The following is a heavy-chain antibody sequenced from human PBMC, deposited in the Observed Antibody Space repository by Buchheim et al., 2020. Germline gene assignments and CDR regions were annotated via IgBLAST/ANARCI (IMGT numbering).Heavy chain of an antibody. Sequence: QVQLQESGPGLVKPSGTLSLTCAISGCSISSSNWWSCVRQPPGKGLDWIWEIYHSGSTNYNPSLKSLLTISVDKSKNQFSHKLGSVTAADTAVYYCARVGDYVGMDVWGQGTT. CDR3: ARVGDYVGMDV. J-gene: IGHJ6*02. CDR1: GCSISSSNW. V-gene: IGHV4-4*02. CDR2: IYHSGST. D-gene: IGHD4-17*01.